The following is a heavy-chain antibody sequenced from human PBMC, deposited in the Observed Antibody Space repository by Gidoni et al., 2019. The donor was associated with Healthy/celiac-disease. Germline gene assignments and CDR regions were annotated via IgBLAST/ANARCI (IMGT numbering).Heavy chain of an antibody. D-gene: IGHD2-2*02. J-gene: IGHJ6*02. Sequence: QVQLVQSGAEVKKPGSSVKVSCKASGGTFSSYTISWVRQAPGQGLEWMGRIIPILGIANYAQKFQGRVTITADKSTSTAYMELSSLRSEDTAVYYCARPSYCSSTSCYTGDYYYYYGMDVWGQGTTVTVSS. V-gene: IGHV1-69*02. CDR3: ARPSYCSSTSCYTGDYYYYYGMDV. CDR1: GGTFSSYT. CDR2: IIPILGIA.